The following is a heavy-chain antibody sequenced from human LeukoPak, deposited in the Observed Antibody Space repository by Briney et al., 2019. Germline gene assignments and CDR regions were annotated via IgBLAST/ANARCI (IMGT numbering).Heavy chain of an antibody. J-gene: IGHJ4*02. Sequence: PGGSLRLSCAASGFTFSSFWMRWVRHAPGKGLVWVSRINTDGSSTNYADSVKGRFTISRDNAKNTLYLQMNSLRAEDTAVYYCVRGVVPAAVIYWGQGTLVTVSS. CDR2: INTDGSST. V-gene: IGHV3-74*01. CDR1: GFTFSSFW. D-gene: IGHD2-2*01. CDR3: VRGVVPAAVIY.